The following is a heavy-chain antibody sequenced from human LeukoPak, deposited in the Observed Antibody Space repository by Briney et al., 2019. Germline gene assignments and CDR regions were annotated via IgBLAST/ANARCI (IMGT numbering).Heavy chain of an antibody. D-gene: IGHD3-22*01. Sequence: SETLSLTCTVSGGSISSSSYYWGWIRQPPGKGLEWIGSIYYSGSTYYNPSLKSRVTISVDTSKNQFSLKLSSVTAADTAVYYCARVGDSSANEDYWGQGTLVTVSS. J-gene: IGHJ4*02. CDR1: GGSISSSSYY. CDR2: IYYSGST. V-gene: IGHV4-39*07. CDR3: ARVGDSSANEDY.